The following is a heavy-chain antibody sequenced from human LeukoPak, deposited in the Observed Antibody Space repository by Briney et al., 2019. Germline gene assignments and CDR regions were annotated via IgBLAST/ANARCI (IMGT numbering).Heavy chain of an antibody. CDR2: MNPNSGNT. CDR3: ARAGVLYSYQPLAAFDI. CDR1: GYTFTSHD. J-gene: IGHJ3*02. D-gene: IGHD5-18*01. V-gene: IGHV1-8*03. Sequence: ASVKVSCKASGYTFTSHDINWVRQATGQGLEWMGWMNPNSGNTGYAQKFQGRVTITRNTSISTAYMELSSLRSEDTAVYYCARAGVLYSYQPLAAFDIWGQGTMVTVSS.